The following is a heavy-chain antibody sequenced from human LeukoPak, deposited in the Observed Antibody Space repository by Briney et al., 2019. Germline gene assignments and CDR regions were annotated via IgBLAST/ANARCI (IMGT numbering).Heavy chain of an antibody. D-gene: IGHD4-17*01. CDR3: ARDGDYGDYEY. CDR1: GASITSGSYY. CDR2: IHTSRTT. V-gene: IGHV4-61*02. Sequence: SETLSLTCAVSGASITSGSYYWCWIRQPAGKGLEWIARIHTSRTTNYNPSLKSQVTISADTCKNQSSLKLTSVAATDTAVYYCARDGDYGDYEYWGQGTLVTVSS. J-gene: IGHJ4*02.